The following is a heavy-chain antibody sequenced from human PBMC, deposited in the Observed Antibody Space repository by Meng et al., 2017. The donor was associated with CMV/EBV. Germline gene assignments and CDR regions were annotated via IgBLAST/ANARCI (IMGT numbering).Heavy chain of an antibody. CDR3: ARDRVPAATNLRSDAFDI. CDR2: ITWNNQTV. J-gene: IGHJ3*02. V-gene: IGHV3-9*01. CDR1: GFTFSSYS. D-gene: IGHD2-2*01. Sequence: LSLTCAASGFTFSSYSMNWVRQAPGKGLEWVSGITWNNQTVGYADSVKGRFTISRDHAKNSLFLQMDSLRVEDTALYFCARDRVPAATNLRSDAFDIWGQGTLVTVSS.